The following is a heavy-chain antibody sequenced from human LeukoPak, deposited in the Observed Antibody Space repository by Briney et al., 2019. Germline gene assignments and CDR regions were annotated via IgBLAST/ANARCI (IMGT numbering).Heavy chain of an antibody. CDR2: ISSSSSTI. V-gene: IGHV3-48*01. Sequence: GGSLRLSCAASGFTFSSYSMNWVRQAPGKGLEWVSYISSSSSTIYYADSVKGRFTISRDNAKNSLYLQMNSLRAEDTAVYYCTRDIRSTYFDYWGQGTLVTVSS. J-gene: IGHJ4*02. D-gene: IGHD2-21*01. CDR3: TRDIRSTYFDY. CDR1: GFTFSSYS.